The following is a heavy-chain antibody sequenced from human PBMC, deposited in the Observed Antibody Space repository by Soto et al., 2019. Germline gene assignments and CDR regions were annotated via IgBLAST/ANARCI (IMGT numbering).Heavy chain of an antibody. J-gene: IGHJ6*02. V-gene: IGHV3-30*18. CDR1: GFTFSSYG. D-gene: IGHD3-10*01. CDR3: AEPLGRGRNRDYYGMDV. Sequence: HVKLVESGGGVVQPGRSLRLSCAASGFTFSSYGMHWVRQAPGKGLEWVPVISYDGSNKYYADSVKGRFTISRDNSKNTLYLQMNSLRAEDTAVYYCAEPLGRGRNRDYYGMDVWGQGTTVTVSS. CDR2: ISYDGSNK.